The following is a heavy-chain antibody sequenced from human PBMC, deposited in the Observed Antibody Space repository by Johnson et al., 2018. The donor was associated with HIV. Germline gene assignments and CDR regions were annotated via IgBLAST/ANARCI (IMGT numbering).Heavy chain of an antibody. V-gene: IGHV3-30*14. D-gene: IGHD1-26*01. CDR2: LSYDGGNK. J-gene: IGHJ3*01. CDR3: ATDRGGSYDALDV. Sequence: QVQLVESGGGVVQPGRSLRISCAASGFTFSNYAMHWVRQAPGKGLEWVAVLSYDGGNKYYADSVKGRFTISRDNSKNTLYLQMNSLRGEDTAVYYCATDRGGSYDALDVWGQGKMVTVSS. CDR1: GFTFSNYA.